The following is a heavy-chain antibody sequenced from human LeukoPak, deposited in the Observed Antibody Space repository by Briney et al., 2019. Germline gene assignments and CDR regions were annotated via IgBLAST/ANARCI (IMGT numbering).Heavy chain of an antibody. CDR3: ARGPYSGSYYYFDY. J-gene: IGHJ4*02. CDR2: INPNSGGT. V-gene: IGHV1-2*02. Sequence: ASVKVSCKASGYTFTGYYMHWVRQAPGQGPEWMGWINPNSGGTNYAQKFQGRVTMARDTSISTAYMELSRLRSDDTAVYYCARGPYSGSYYYFDYWGQGTLVTVSS. CDR1: GYTFTGYY. D-gene: IGHD1-26*01.